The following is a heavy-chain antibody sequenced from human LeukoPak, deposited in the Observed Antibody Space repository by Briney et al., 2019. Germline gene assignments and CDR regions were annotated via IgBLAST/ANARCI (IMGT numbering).Heavy chain of an antibody. D-gene: IGHD3-9*01. Sequence: KPSETLSLTCTISGGSISSYYWSWIRQPPGKGLEWIGNIYYSGSTIYNPSLKSRVTISVDTSKNQFSLNLTSVTAADTAVYYCARVAERTWLPYDAAFDIWGLGTMVTVSS. J-gene: IGHJ3*02. CDR1: GGSISSYY. CDR2: IYYSGST. V-gene: IGHV4-59*08. CDR3: ARVAERTWLPYDAAFDI.